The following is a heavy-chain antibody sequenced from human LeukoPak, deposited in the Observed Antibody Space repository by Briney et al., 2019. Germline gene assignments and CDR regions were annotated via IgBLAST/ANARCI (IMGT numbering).Heavy chain of an antibody. CDR1: GGSISSYY. CDR3: ARGMYYDILTGLPNWFDP. D-gene: IGHD3-9*01. V-gene: IGHV4-59*08. CDR2: IYYSGST. Sequence: SETLSLTCTVSGGSISSYYWSWIRQPPGKGLEWIGYIYYSGSTNYNPSLKSRVTISVDTSKNQFSLKLTSVTAADTAVYYCARGMYYDILTGLPNWFDPWGQGTLVTVYS. J-gene: IGHJ5*02.